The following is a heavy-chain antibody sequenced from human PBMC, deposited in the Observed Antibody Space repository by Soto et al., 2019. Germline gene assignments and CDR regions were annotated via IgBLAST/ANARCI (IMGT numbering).Heavy chain of an antibody. CDR3: AQHEGTSTYFDY. Sequence: WGSRRRSCPAAGVTFDEYTMHGVRQGTGKGREWVSLIRWAGSSTYYADSVKGRLTISRDNSKNSVYLQMNSLRTEDTALYYCAQHEGTSTYFDYWGQGTMVTVSS. J-gene: IGHJ4*02. CDR2: IRWAGSST. CDR1: GVTFDEYT. V-gene: IGHV3-43*01. D-gene: IGHD2-2*01.